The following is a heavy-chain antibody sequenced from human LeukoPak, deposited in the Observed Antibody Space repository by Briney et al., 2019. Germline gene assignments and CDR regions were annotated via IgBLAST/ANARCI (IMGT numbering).Heavy chain of an antibody. CDR2: INPNSGGT. CDR3: AREGDIVVVPAAMMDY. CDR1: VYTFTGYF. D-gene: IGHD2-2*01. Sequence: ASVKVSCKASVYTFTGYFMHWVRQAPGQGLAWMGWINPNSGGTNYAQKFQGRVTMTRDTSISTAYMELSRLRSDDTAVYYCAREGDIVVVPAAMMDYWGQGTLVTVSS. V-gene: IGHV1-2*02. J-gene: IGHJ4*02.